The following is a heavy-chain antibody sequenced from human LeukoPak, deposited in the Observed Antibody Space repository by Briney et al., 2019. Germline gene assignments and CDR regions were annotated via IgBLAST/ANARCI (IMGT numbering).Heavy chain of an antibody. CDR3: AASYYYDSSGYYPLHYYYYGMDV. CDR1: GGSISSYY. V-gene: IGHV4-59*08. Sequence: PSETLSLTCTVSGGSISSYYWSWIRQPPGKGLEWIGYIYCSGSTNYNPSLKSRVTISVDTSKNQFSLKLSSVTAADTAVYYCAASYYYDSSGYYPLHYYYYGMDVWGQGTTVTVSS. D-gene: IGHD3-22*01. J-gene: IGHJ6*02. CDR2: IYCSGST.